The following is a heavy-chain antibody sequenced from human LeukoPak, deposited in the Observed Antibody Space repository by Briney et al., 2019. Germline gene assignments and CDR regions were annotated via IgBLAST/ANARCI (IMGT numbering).Heavy chain of an antibody. CDR2: INPNSGGT. V-gene: IGHV1-2*02. J-gene: IGHJ6*03. D-gene: IGHD1-7*01. Sequence: ASVKVSCKASGYTFTGYYMHWVRQAPGQGLEWMGWINPNSGGTNYAQKFQGRVTMTRDTSISTAYMELSRLRSDDTAVYYCARNPSITGTTENYYYYNMDVWGKGTTVTVSS. CDR1: GYTFTGYY. CDR3: ARNPSITGTTENYYYYNMDV.